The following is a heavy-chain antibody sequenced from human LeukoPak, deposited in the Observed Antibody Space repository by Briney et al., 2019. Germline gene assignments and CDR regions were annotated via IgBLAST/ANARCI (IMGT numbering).Heavy chain of an antibody. CDR1: GYTFTSYG. D-gene: IGHD2-2*01. CDR2: ISAYNGNT. CDR3: ARDNRDIVVVPAVPNWFDP. V-gene: IGHV1-18*01. Sequence: ASVKVSCKASGYTFTSYGISWVRQAPGQGLEGMGWISAYNGNTNYAQKLQGRVTMTTDTSTSTAYMELRSLRSDDTAVYYCARDNRDIVVVPAVPNWFDPWGQGTLVTVSS. J-gene: IGHJ5*02.